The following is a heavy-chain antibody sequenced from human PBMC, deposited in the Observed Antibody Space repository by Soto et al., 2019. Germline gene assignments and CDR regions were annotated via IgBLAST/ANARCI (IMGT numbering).Heavy chain of an antibody. J-gene: IGHJ5*02. CDR3: ARQESATKLDL. CDR2: IYHSGAT. Sequence: SETLSLTCVVSGYSINRGYYWGWIRQPPGKGLEWIGTIYHSGATYYNPSLQSRVTISVDTSKNQFSLKLTSVTAADTAVYYCARQESATKLDLWGQGTLVTVSS. V-gene: IGHV4-38-2*01. CDR1: GYSINRGYY.